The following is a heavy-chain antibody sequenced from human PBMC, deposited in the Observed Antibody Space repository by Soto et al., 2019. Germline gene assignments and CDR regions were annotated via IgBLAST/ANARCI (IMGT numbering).Heavy chain of an antibody. CDR1: GGSISTFY. V-gene: IGHV4-59*01. CDR2: IYYSGST. CDR3: ARDGGSGQFDY. D-gene: IGHD3-16*01. J-gene: IGHJ4*02. Sequence: SETLSLTCTVSGGSISTFYWSWIRQPPGKGLEWIAYIYYSGSTNYNPSLKSRVSISVDTSKNQFSLKLSSVTAADTAVYYCARDGGSGQFDYWGLGALVTVSS.